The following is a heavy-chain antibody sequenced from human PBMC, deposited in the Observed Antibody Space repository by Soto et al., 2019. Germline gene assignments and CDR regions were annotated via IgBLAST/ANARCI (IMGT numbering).Heavy chain of an antibody. CDR1: GYTFTSYG. V-gene: IGHV1-18*01. Sequence: QVQLVQSGAEVKKPGASVKVSCKASGYTFTSYGISWVRQAPGQGLEWMGWISAYNGNTNYAQKLQGRVTMTTDTTTSTAHMELRSPRSDDTAVYYCARDPRFYSSSWYDDWGQGTLVTVSS. CDR2: ISAYNGNT. D-gene: IGHD6-13*01. CDR3: ARDPRFYSSSWYDD. J-gene: IGHJ4*02.